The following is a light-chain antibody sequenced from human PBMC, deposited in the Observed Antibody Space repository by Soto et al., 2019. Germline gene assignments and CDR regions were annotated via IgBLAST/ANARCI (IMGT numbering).Light chain of an antibody. Sequence: SYELTQPPSVSVSPGQTASITCSGDKLGDKYACWYQQKPGQSPVLVFYQDSKRPSGIPERFSGSNSGNTATLTISGTQAMDEADYYCQAWDSSTEVFGGGTKVTVL. CDR1: KLGDKY. V-gene: IGLV3-1*01. CDR3: QAWDSSTEV. J-gene: IGLJ2*01. CDR2: QDS.